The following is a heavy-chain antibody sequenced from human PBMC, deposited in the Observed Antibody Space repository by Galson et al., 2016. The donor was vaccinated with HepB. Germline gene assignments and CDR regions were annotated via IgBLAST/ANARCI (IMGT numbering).Heavy chain of an antibody. J-gene: IGHJ4*02. Sequence: QSGAEVKKPGDSLKISCKGSGYSFSSYWIGWVRQMPGKGLEWMGIIYPGDSATRYSPSFQGQVTFSVDKSISTVYLQCDSLKASDTAMYYCAGPFAGYGYGYWGQGTLVTVSS. CDR1: GYSFSSYW. D-gene: IGHD5-18*01. CDR2: IYPGDSAT. V-gene: IGHV5-51*01. CDR3: AGPFAGYGYGY.